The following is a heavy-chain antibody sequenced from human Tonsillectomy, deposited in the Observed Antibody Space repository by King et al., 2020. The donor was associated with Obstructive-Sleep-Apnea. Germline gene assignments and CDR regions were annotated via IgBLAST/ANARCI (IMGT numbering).Heavy chain of an antibody. D-gene: IGHD3-22*01. Sequence: QLVQSGGGLIQPGGSLRLSCAASGFTFSSYSMNWVRQAPGKGREWVSYISSSSSTIYYADSVKGRFTISRDNAKNSLYLQMNSLRAEDTAVYYCAREKKTDYYDSSGYYPWGQGTLVTVSS. J-gene: IGHJ5*02. CDR1: GFTFSSYS. V-gene: IGHV3-48*04. CDR2: ISSSSSTI. CDR3: AREKKTDYYDSSGYYP.